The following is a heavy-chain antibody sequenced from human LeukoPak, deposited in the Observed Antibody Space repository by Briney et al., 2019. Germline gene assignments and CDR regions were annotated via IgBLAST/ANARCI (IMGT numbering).Heavy chain of an antibody. D-gene: IGHD3-22*01. J-gene: IGHJ4*02. CDR3: ASGYYDSSGYYYFDY. Sequence: VASVKVSCKASGYTFTSYYMHWVRQAPGQGLEWMGIINPSGGSTSYAQKFQGRDTVTRDTSTSTVYMELSSLRSEDTAVYYCASGYYDSSGYYYFDYWGQGTLVTVSS. CDR2: INPSGGST. V-gene: IGHV1-46*01. CDR1: GYTFTSYY.